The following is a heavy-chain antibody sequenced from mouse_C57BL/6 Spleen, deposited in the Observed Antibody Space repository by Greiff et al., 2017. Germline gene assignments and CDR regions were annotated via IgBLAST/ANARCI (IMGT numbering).Heavy chain of an antibody. D-gene: IGHD1-1*01. Sequence: QVQLKESGAELVKPGASVKISCKASGYAFSSYWMNWVKQRPGKGLEWIGQIYPGDGDTNYNGKFKGKATLTADKSSSTAYMHLSSLTSEDSAVYFCARYGTTVVDYWGKGTTLTVSS. CDR2: IYPGDGDT. V-gene: IGHV1-80*01. CDR1: GYAFSSYW. CDR3: ARYGTTVVDY. J-gene: IGHJ2*01.